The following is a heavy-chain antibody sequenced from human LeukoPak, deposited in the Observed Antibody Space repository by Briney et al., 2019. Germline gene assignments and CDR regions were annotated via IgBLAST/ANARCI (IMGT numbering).Heavy chain of an antibody. J-gene: IGHJ1*01. D-gene: IGHD6-13*01. Sequence: GGSLRLSCAASGFTFSSYAMHWVRQAPGKGLEWVAVISYDGSNKYYADSVKGRFTISRDNSKNTLYLQMNSLRAEDTAVYYCARDGHSSSRYGYFQHWGQGTLVTVSS. V-gene: IGHV3-30*01. CDR1: GFTFSSYA. CDR3: ARDGHSSSRYGYFQH. CDR2: ISYDGSNK.